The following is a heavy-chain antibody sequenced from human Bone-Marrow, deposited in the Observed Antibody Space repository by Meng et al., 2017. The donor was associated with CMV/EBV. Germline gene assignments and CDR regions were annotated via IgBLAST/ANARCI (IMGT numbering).Heavy chain of an antibody. CDR3: ARDQQLVPLY. J-gene: IGHJ4*02. CDR2: INPNSGDT. Sequence: ALVKVSCKASGYTFTGYYMHWVRQAPGQGLEWMGWINPNSGDTTYEQKFQGRVTMTRDTSISTAYMELTSLTSDDTAVYYCARDQQLVPLYWGQGTLVTVSS. D-gene: IGHD6-13*01. CDR1: GYTFTGYY. V-gene: IGHV1-2*02.